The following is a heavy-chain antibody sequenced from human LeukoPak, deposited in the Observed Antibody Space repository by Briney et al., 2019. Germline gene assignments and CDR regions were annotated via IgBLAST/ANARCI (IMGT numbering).Heavy chain of an antibody. Sequence: PSETLSLTCTVSDDSISDYYRGWIRQPAGKGLEWIGRIYTSGSTNYNPSLESRVTMSVDTSKNQFSLRLSSVTAADTAVYYCARIAAAGLEDYWGQGTLVTVSS. D-gene: IGHD6-13*01. CDR1: DDSISDYY. CDR3: ARIAAAGLEDY. V-gene: IGHV4-4*07. J-gene: IGHJ4*02. CDR2: IYTSGST.